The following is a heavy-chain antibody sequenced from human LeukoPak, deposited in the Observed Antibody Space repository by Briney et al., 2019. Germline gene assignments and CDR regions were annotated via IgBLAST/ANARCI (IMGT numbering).Heavy chain of an antibody. CDR3: AKLLGTVTTYDY. CDR1: EFTFSRNW. D-gene: IGHD2/OR15-2a*01. V-gene: IGHV3-7*01. Sequence: GGSLTLSCEASEFTFSRNWMSWVRQVPGKGLEWVASINPDGSQKLYVDSVKGRFTISRDNTKSSLYVEMNSLGAEDTAMYYCAKLLGTVTTYDYWGQGTRVTVSS. CDR2: INPDGSQK. J-gene: IGHJ4*02.